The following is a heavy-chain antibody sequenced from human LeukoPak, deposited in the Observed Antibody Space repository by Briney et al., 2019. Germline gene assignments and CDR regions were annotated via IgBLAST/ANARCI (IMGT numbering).Heavy chain of an antibody. Sequence: SETLSLTCTVSGGSISSYYWSWIRQPPGKGLEWIGYIYYSGSTNYNPSLKSRVTISVDTSKNQFSLKLSSVTAADTAVYYCARYRELFQGKGGYYYYYMDVWGKGTTVTVSS. J-gene: IGHJ6*03. CDR2: IYYSGST. V-gene: IGHV4-59*01. CDR1: GGSISSYY. D-gene: IGHD2-21*01. CDR3: ARYRELFQGKGGYYYYYMDV.